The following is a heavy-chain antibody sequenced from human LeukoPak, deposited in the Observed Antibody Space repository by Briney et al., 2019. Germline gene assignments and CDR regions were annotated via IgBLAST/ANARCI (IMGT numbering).Heavy chain of an antibody. CDR2: ISGGGGAT. J-gene: IGHJ6*02. V-gene: IGHV3-23*01. Sequence: PGGSLRLSCAASGFDFSNQAMSWVRQAPGKGLEWVSGISGGGGATYSVDSAKGRFTISRDNAKNSLYLQMNSLRAEDTAVYYCASLAYYYDTSMDVWGQGTTVTVSS. CDR1: GFDFSNQA. D-gene: IGHD3-22*01. CDR3: ASLAYYYDTSMDV.